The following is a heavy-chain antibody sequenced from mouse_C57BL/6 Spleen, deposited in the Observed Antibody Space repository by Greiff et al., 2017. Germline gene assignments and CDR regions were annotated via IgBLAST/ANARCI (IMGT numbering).Heavy chain of an antibody. CDR2: ISSGGDYI. D-gene: IGHD1-1*01. CDR1: GFTFSSYA. J-gene: IGHJ4*01. CDR3: TRGFTITTVVPYAMDY. Sequence: EVMLVESGEGLVKPVGSLKLSCAASGFTFSSYAMSWVRQTPEKRLEWVAYISSGGDYIYYADTVKGRFTISRDNARNTLYLQMSSLKSEDTAMYYCTRGFTITTVVPYAMDYWGQGTSVTVSS. V-gene: IGHV5-9-1*02.